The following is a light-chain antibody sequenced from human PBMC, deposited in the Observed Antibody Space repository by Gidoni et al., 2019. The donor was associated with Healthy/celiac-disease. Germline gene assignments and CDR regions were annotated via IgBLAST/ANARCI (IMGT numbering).Light chain of an antibody. V-gene: IGKV3-11*01. J-gene: IGKJ3*01. Sequence: EIVLTQSPATLSLSPGERATLSCRDSQSVSSYLAWYQQKPGQAPRLLIYDASNRATGIPARFSGSGSGTDFTLTISSLEPEDFAVYYCQQRSNWPPLFTFGPXTKVDIK. CDR2: DAS. CDR1: QSVSSY. CDR3: QQRSNWPPLFT.